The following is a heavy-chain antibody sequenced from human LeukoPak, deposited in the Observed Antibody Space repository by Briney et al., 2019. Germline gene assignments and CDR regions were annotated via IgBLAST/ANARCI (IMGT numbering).Heavy chain of an antibody. CDR2: IYTSGIT. Sequence: SQTLSLTCTVAGGSISSGSYYWSWIRQPAGKGLEWLGRIYTSGITNYNPSLKSRVTISVDTSKNQFSLKLSYVTAADTAVYYCARAGDNWNDVGAFDIWGQGTMVTVSS. V-gene: IGHV4-61*02. D-gene: IGHD1-20*01. CDR1: GGSISSGSYY. CDR3: ARAGDNWNDVGAFDI. J-gene: IGHJ3*02.